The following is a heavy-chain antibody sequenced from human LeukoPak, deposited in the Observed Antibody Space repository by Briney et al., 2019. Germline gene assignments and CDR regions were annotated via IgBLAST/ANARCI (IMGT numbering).Heavy chain of an antibody. V-gene: IGHV1-18*04. J-gene: IGHJ4*02. CDR3: ARDWLVGATCFDY. CDR2: INPNSGNT. Sequence: ASVKVSCKASGYTFTGYYMHWVRQAPGQGLEWMGWINPNSGNTNYAQKLQGRVTMTTDTSTSTAYMELRSLRSDDTAVYYCARDWLVGATCFDYWGQGTLVTVSS. CDR1: GYTFTGYY. D-gene: IGHD1-26*01.